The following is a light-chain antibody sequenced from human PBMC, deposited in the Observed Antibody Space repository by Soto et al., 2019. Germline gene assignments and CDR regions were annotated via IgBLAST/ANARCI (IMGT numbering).Light chain of an antibody. J-gene: IGLJ1*01. CDR3: ISHTSGSTLV. V-gene: IGLV2-14*01. CDR2: EVT. CDR1: FSDVGGYDY. Sequence: QSALTQPASVSGSPGQSIAISCTGTFSDVGGYDYVSWYQQHPDKAPKLMIYEVTKRPSGVSNRFSGSKSGNTASLTISGLQPEDEADYYCISHTSGSTLVFGSGTKLTVL.